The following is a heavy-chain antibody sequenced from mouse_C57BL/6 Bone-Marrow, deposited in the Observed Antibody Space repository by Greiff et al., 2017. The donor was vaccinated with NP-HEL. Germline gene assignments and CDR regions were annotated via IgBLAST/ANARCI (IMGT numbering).Heavy chain of an antibody. CDR2: ISNGGGST. J-gene: IGHJ4*01. Sequence: EVHLVESGGGLVQPGGSLKLSCAASGFTFSDYYMYWVRQTPEKRLEWVAYISNGGGSTYYPDTVKGRFTISRDNAKNTLYLQMSRLKSEDTAMYYCARHSNYVLYYAMDYWGQGTSVTVSS. CDR3: ARHSNYVLYYAMDY. CDR1: GFTFSDYY. V-gene: IGHV5-12*01. D-gene: IGHD2-5*01.